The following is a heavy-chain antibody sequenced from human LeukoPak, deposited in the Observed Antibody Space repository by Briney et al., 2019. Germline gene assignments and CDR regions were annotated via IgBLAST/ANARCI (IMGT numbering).Heavy chain of an antibody. CDR2: IRSEAYGGTT. CDR1: GFTFVDYT. CDR3: TRAGASIAARPDDYYMDI. V-gene: IGHV3-49*04. D-gene: IGHD6-6*01. J-gene: IGHJ6*03. Sequence: GGSLRLSCSASGFTFVDYTMSWVRQAPGKGLEWVGFIRSEAYGGTTEYVASVKGRFTISRDDSKSIAYLQMNSLKTEDTAVYYCTRAGASIAARPDDYYMDIWGKGTTVTASS.